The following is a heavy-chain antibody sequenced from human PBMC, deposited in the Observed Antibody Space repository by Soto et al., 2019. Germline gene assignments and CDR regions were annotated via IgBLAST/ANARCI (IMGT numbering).Heavy chain of an antibody. CDR3: ARSVATPGTNIDF. D-gene: IGHD6-13*01. Sequence: SETLSLTCSASGGSMNGYYWSWIRQTPGQGLEWLGFIYFSGSTRYNHSLMSRLTISLDKSKRQFSMSLSSVTAADTAVYYCARSVATPGTNIDFWGEGTLVTVYS. CDR2: IYFSGST. CDR1: GGSMNGYY. V-gene: IGHV4-4*09. J-gene: IGHJ4*02.